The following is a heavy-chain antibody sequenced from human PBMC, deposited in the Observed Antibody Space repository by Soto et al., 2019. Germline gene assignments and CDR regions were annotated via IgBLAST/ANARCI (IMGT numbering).Heavy chain of an antibody. D-gene: IGHD3-10*01. CDR3: VRPQAKELGTIRGAFDI. CDR2: IYPADSDT. Sequence: PGESLKISCKGSVDTFTSHWIAWVRQMPGKGLELMGLIYPADSDTRYSPSFEGQVTISVDKSISTAYLQWSSLKASDTAMYYCVRPQAKELGTIRGAFDIWGQGTKVTVSS. V-gene: IGHV5-51*01. J-gene: IGHJ3*02. CDR1: VDTFTSHW.